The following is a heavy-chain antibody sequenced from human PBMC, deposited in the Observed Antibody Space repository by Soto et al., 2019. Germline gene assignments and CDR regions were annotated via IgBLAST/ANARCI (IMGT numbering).Heavy chain of an antibody. CDR2: IYYSGST. CDR3: VTVNLVGAAYYFDY. CDR1: GGSINSDDYY. J-gene: IGHJ4*02. Sequence: SETLSLTCTVSGGSINSDDYYWSWIRQPPGKGLEWIGYIYYSGSTYYNPSLKSRITISIDTSKNQFSLRLTSVTAADTAVYYCVTVNLVGAAYYFDYWGPGTLVTVSS. D-gene: IGHD1-26*01. V-gene: IGHV4-30-4*01.